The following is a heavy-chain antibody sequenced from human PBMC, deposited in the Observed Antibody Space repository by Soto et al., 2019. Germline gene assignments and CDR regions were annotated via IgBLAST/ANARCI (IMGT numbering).Heavy chain of an antibody. CDR2: INERGSI. CDR3: SRESHDMLTGPPWVWYFDL. D-gene: IGHD3-9*01. Sequence: QVQLQQWGAGPLRPLETLSLTCGVSGGSFSGYYWSWIRQSPGKGLECIGEINERGSINYNPALKSRVSNSVDTSQTHYFLNLRSVTAADTAVYYCSRESHDMLTGPPWVWYFDLWGRGTLVTVSS. V-gene: IGHV4-34*01. CDR1: GGSFSGYY. J-gene: IGHJ2*01.